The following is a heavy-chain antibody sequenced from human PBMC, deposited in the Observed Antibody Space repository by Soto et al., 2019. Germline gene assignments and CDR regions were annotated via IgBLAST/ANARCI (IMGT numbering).Heavy chain of an antibody. CDR2: ISGSNT. CDR1: GFTFTRYA. J-gene: IGHJ4*02. V-gene: IGHV3-23*01. Sequence: EVQLLESGGGLVQPGGSLRLSCAASGFTFTRYAMNWVRQPPGKGLEWVSTISGSNTYYADSVKGRFTISRDNSKNTLYLQMNSLRAEDTAVYYCAKSYYFDYWGQGTLVTVSS. CDR3: AKSYYFDY.